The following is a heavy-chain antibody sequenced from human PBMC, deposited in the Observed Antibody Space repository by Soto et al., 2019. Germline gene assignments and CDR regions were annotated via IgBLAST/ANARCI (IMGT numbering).Heavy chain of an antibody. D-gene: IGHD2-21*01. J-gene: IGHJ6*02. CDR1: GYTYTGYY. CDR3: ARERFQVISDGMDV. Sequence: ASVKVSCKASGYTYTGYYVHWVREAPGQGLEWMGWINPETGGTSYAQKFQGRVTLSRDTSINTAYLELSSLRFDDAAVYFCARERFQVISDGMDVWGQGTTVTVSS. V-gene: IGHV1-2*02. CDR2: INPETGGT.